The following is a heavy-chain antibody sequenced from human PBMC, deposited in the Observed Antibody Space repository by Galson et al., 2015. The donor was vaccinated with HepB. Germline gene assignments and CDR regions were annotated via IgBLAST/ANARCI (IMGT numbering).Heavy chain of an antibody. CDR3: ASYCSGGGCYSTSEYYFDY. Sequence: ETLSLTCTVSGDSISSYYWSWIRQPPGKGLEWIGYIYYSGYTNYNPSLKSRVTISEDTSKNQFSLKLSSVTAADTAVYYCASYCSGGGCYSTSEYYFDYWGQGTLVTVS. J-gene: IGHJ4*02. CDR2: IYYSGYT. D-gene: IGHD2-15*01. V-gene: IGHV4-59*01. CDR1: GDSISSYY.